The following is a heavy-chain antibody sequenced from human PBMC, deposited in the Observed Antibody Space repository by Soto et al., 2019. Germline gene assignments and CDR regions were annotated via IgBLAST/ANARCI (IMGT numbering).Heavy chain of an antibody. J-gene: IGHJ6*02. D-gene: IGHD6-19*01. Sequence: PGGSLRLSCAASGFTFSSYAMHWVRQAPGKGLEWVAVISYDGSNKYYADSVKGRFTISRDNSKNTLYLQMNSLRAEDTAVYYCAREPIYQWLVRRRGYYGMDVWGQGTTVTVSS. V-gene: IGHV3-30-3*01. CDR2: ISYDGSNK. CDR3: AREPIYQWLVRRRGYYGMDV. CDR1: GFTFSSYA.